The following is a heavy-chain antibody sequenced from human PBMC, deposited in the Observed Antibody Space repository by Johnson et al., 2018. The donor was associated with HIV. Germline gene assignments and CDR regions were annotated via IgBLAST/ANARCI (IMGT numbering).Heavy chain of an antibody. CDR1: GFTFSSYA. V-gene: IGHV3-30*04. CDR2: ISYDGSSK. CDR3: ARDQAIFGVVLASDAFDI. D-gene: IGHD3-3*01. J-gene: IGHJ3*02. Sequence: VLLVESGGGVVQPGRSLRLSCAASGFTFSSYAMHWVRQAPGKGLEWVAVISYDGSSKYYADSVKGRFTISRDNSRNTLYLQMNSLRAEDTAVYYCARDQAIFGVVLASDAFDIWGQGTMVTVSS.